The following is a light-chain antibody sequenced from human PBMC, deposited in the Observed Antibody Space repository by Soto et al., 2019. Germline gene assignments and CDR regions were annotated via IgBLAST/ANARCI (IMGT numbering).Light chain of an antibody. CDR3: QQYGSSWT. J-gene: IGKJ1*01. Sequence: EIVLTQSPGTLSLSPGERATHSCRASQSVSSGYLAWYQQKPGHAPRLLIYAASSRATGIPDRFSGSGSGTDFTLTISRLEPEDFAVYYCQQYGSSWTFGQGTKVEIK. V-gene: IGKV3-20*01. CDR2: AAS. CDR1: QSVSSGY.